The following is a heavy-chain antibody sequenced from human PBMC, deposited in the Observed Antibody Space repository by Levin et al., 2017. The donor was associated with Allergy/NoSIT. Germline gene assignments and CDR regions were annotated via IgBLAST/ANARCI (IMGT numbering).Heavy chain of an antibody. CDR2: TYYRSKWYN. CDR3: AYTKWLRSGGAFDI. J-gene: IGHJ3*02. V-gene: IGHV6-1*01. Sequence: SQTLSLTCAISGDSVSSNSAAWNWIRQSPSRGLEWLGRTYYRSKWYNDYAVSVKSRITINPDTSKNQFSLQLNSVTPEDTAVYYCAYTKWLRSGGAFDIWGQGTMVTVSS. CDR1: GDSVSSNSAA. D-gene: IGHD5-12*01.